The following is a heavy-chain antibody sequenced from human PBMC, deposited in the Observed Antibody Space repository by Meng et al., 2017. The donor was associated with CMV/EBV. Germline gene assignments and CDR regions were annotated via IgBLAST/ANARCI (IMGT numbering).Heavy chain of an antibody. Sequence: GESLKISRPASGFIVSSNYMSWVRQAPGKGLECVSVIYSGGSTYYADSVKGRFTISRDNSKNTLYLQMNSLRAEDTAVYYCVGRYQGWLLSELDYWGQGTLVTVSS. CDR3: VGRYQGWLLSELDY. V-gene: IGHV3-66*02. D-gene: IGHD3-3*01. J-gene: IGHJ4*02. CDR1: GFIVSSNY. CDR2: IYSGGST.